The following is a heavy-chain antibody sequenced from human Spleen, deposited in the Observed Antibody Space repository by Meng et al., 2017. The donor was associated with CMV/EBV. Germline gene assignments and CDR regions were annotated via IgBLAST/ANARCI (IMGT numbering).Heavy chain of an antibody. CDR1: GFTFGNYD. D-gene: IGHD6-19*01. Sequence: GGSLRLSCTASGFTFGNYDMHWVRQAPGKGLEWVAVISNDGRNTDYADSVRGRFTISRDSSENTLFLQMPSLRPEDTAVYYCARTIAVAGTWGYYYYGMDVWGQGTTVTVSS. V-gene: IGHV3-30*04. CDR3: ARTIAVAGTWGYYYYGMDV. CDR2: ISNDGRNT. J-gene: IGHJ6*02.